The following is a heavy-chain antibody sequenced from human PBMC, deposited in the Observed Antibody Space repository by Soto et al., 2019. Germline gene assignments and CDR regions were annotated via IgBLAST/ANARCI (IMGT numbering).Heavy chain of an antibody. CDR2: ISYDGSNK. CDR1: GFTFSSYG. D-gene: IGHD3-22*01. J-gene: IGHJ3*02. V-gene: IGHV3-30*18. Sequence: QVQLVESGGGVVQPGRSLRLSCAASGFTFSSYGMHWVHQAPGKGLEWVAVISYDGSNKYYADSVKGRFTISRDNSKNTXFLQMNSLRAEDTAVYYCAKEHSSGYYSTFGDAFDIWGQGTMVTVSS. CDR3: AKEHSSGYYSTFGDAFDI.